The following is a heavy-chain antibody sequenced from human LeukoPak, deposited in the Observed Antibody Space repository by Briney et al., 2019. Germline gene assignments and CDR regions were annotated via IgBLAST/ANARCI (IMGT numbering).Heavy chain of an antibody. CDR1: GGSISSGSYY. J-gene: IGHJ6*02. CDR3: ARTSSGVSDGMDV. V-gene: IGHV4-61*02. CDR2: IYTSGST. D-gene: IGHD3-22*01. Sequence: SETLSLTCIVSGGSISSGSYYWSWIRQPAGKGLEWIGRIYTSGSTNYNPSLRSRVTISVDTSKNQFSLKLSSVTAADTAVYYCARTSSGVSDGMDVWGQGTTVTVSS.